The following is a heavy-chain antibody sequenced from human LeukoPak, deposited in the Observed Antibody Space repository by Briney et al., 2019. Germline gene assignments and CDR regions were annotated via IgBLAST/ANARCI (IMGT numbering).Heavy chain of an antibody. D-gene: IGHD3-16*01. CDR2: IYTSGST. CDR1: GVSISSGSYY. J-gene: IGHJ6*02. CDR3: ARDFGIFDYGMDV. Sequence: SQTLSLTCTVSGVSISSGSYYWSWIPQPAGKGLEWIGRIYTSGSTNYNASLKSRVTISVDTSKNQFSLKLSSVTAADTAVYYCARDFGIFDYGMDVWGQGNTVTVSS. V-gene: IGHV4-61*02.